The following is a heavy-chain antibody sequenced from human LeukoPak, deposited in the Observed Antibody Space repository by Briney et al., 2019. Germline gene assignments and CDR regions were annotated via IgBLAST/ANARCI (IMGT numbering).Heavy chain of an antibody. CDR1: GGSISSGGYY. V-gene: IGHV4-31*03. CDR3: AREDSSSGPEYFQH. D-gene: IGHD6-19*01. J-gene: IGHJ1*01. CDR2: IYYSGST. Sequence: SETLSLTCTVSGGSISSGGYYWSWIRQHPGKGLEWIGYIYYSGSTYYNPSLKSRVTISVDTSKNQFSLKLGSVTAADTAVYYCAREDSSSGPEYFQHWGQGTLVTVSS.